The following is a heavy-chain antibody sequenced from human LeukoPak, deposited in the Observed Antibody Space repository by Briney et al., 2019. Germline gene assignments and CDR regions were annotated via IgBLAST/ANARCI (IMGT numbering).Heavy chain of an antibody. Sequence: GGPQRLSCAASGFTFSSYRMNWVRQAPGKGLEWVSYIISSSSTIYYVDSVKGRFTISRDNAKNSLYLQMNSLRAEDTAVYYCARLPAYCSSTSCYYDYWGQGTLVTVSS. J-gene: IGHJ4*02. CDR2: IISSSSTI. D-gene: IGHD2-2*01. V-gene: IGHV3-48*04. CDR1: GFTFSSYR. CDR3: ARLPAYCSSTSCYYDY.